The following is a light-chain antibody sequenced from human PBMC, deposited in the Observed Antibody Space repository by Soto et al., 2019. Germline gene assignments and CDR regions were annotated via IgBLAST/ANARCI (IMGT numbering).Light chain of an antibody. CDR1: SSDVGSDDL. V-gene: IGLV2-23*03. CDR2: EGS. Sequence: QSALTQPASVSGSPGQSITISCTGISSDVGSDDLVSWYQHHPGKTPKLIIYEGSKRPSGVSNRFSGSKSGNTASLTFSGLQAEDEADYYCCSYAGSNSFVVFGGGTQLTVL. CDR3: CSYAGSNSFVV. J-gene: IGLJ3*02.